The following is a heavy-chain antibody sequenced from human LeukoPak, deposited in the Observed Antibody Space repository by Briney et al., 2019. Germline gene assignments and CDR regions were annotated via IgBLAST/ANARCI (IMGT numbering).Heavy chain of an antibody. CDR1: GIPFTTSD. CDR2: IRNDGSNT. Sequence: GGSLRLSCAASGIPFTTSDMHWVRQAPGKGLEWVAFIRNDGSNTYYADSVKGRFTISRDNSKSTLYLQMNSLRADDTAVYYCARALVGPTEYFDYWGQGTQVTVSS. J-gene: IGHJ4*02. V-gene: IGHV3-30*02. D-gene: IGHD1-26*01. CDR3: ARALVGPTEYFDY.